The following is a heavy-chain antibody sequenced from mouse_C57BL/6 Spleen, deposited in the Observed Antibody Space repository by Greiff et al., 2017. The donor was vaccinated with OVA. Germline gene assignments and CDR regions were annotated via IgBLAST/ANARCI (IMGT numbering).Heavy chain of an antibody. D-gene: IGHD1-1*01. V-gene: IGHV1-15*01. CDR1: GYTFTDYE. J-gene: IGHJ2*01. Sequence: VQLQQSGAELVRPGASVTLSCKASGYTFTDYEMHWVKQTPVHGLEWIGAIDPETGGTAYNQKFKGKAILTADKSSSTAYMELRSLTSEDSAVYYCTPLITTVEDYWGQGTTLTVSS. CDR2: IDPETGGT. CDR3: TPLITTVEDY.